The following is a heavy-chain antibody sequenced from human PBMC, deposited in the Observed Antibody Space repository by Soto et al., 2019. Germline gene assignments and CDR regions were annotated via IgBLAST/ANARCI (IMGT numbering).Heavy chain of an antibody. CDR2: IYHSVST. CDR1: GGSISSGGYS. Sequence: SETLSLTCTVSGGSISSGGYSWSWIRQPPGKGLEWIGYIYHSVSTYYNPSLKSRVTISVDRSKNQFSLKLSSVTAEDTAVYYCARRGPGTYFDYWGQGTLVTVSS. J-gene: IGHJ4*02. V-gene: IGHV4-30-2*01. D-gene: IGHD6-13*01. CDR3: ARRGPGTYFDY.